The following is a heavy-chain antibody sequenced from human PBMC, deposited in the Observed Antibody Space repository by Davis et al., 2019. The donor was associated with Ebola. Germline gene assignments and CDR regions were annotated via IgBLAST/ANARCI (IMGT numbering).Heavy chain of an antibody. D-gene: IGHD1-20*01. CDR2: ISSSGTSI. CDR3: AKDRYNWNWLEA. Sequence: GESLKISCVGSGFTFSTFAMHWVRQAPGKGLEWVSYISSSGTSIYYADSVKGRFTISRDSAKNSLYLQMNSLRAEDSAVYYCAKDRYNWNWLEAWGQGTLVTVSS. CDR1: GFTFSTFA. V-gene: IGHV3-48*03. J-gene: IGHJ5*02.